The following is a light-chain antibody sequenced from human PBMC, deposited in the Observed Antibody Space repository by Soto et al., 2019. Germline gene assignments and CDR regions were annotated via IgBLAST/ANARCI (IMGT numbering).Light chain of an antibody. Sequence: QSVLTQPPSASGTPGQRVSISCSGGSSNIGSTAVDWYQQVPGMAPKPLIYSNDQRPSGVPDRFSGSKSGTSGSLVISGLQAEDEADYFCATWDYDLNGVVFGGGTQLTVL. CDR1: SSNIGSTA. CDR3: ATWDYDLNGVV. J-gene: IGLJ2*01. V-gene: IGLV1-44*01. CDR2: SND.